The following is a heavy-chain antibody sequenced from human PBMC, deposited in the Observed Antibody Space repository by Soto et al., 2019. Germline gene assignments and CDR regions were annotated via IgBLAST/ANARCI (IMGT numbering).Heavy chain of an antibody. CDR2: ISSGGTYT. J-gene: IGHJ5*02. CDR3: ARTFVDGMAGFGP. CDR1: GFTLSTYW. V-gene: IGHV3-74*01. Sequence: EVQLVESGGGLVQPGGSLRLSCAASGFTLSTYWMHWVRQVPGKGLVWVPRISSGGTYTNYADSVKGRFTISRDSARNTLFLQMNYLTGEDTAVYYCARTFVDGMAGFGPWGQGTLVTVSS. D-gene: IGHD2-15*01.